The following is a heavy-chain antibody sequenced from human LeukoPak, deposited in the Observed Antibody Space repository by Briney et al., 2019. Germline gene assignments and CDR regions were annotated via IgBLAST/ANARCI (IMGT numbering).Heavy chain of an antibody. CDR3: ARENYYDSHFHDY. D-gene: IGHD3-22*01. CDR1: GYSISSGYF. Sequence: SETLSLTCTVSGYSISSGYFWGWIRQPPGKGLEWIGYIYYSGSTNYNPSLKSRVTISVDTSKNQFSLKLSSVTAADTAVYYCARENYYDSHFHDYWGQGTLVTVSS. CDR2: IYYSGST. V-gene: IGHV4-38-2*02. J-gene: IGHJ4*02.